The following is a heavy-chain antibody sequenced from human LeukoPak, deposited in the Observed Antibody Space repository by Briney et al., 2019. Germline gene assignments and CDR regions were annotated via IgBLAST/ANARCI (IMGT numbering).Heavy chain of an antibody. CDR2: INSDGSST. D-gene: IGHD2/OR15-2a*01. CDR1: GFTFSSYW. V-gene: IGHV3-74*01. J-gene: IGHJ3*02. Sequence: GGSLRLSCAASGFTFSSYWMHWVRQAPGKGLVWVSRINSDGSSTSYADSVKGRFTISRDNAKNTLYLQMNSLRAEDTAVDYCARDRGTTNAFDIWGQGTMVTVSS. CDR3: ARDRGTTNAFDI.